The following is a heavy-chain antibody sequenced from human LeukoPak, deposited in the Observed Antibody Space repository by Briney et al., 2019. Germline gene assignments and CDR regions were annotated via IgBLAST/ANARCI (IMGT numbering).Heavy chain of an antibody. Sequence: SETLSLTCTVSGGSISSYYWSWIRQPPAKGLEWIGYIYYSGSTNYNPSLKSRVTRSVDTSKNQFSLKLSCVTAADTAVYYCARATPRQLPGIWGQGTLVTVSS. CDR1: GGSISSYY. V-gene: IGHV4-59*01. J-gene: IGHJ4*02. D-gene: IGHD2-2*01. CDR3: ARATPRQLPGI. CDR2: IYYSGST.